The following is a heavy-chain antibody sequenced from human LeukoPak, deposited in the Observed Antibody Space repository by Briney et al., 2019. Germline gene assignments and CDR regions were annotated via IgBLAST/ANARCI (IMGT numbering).Heavy chain of an antibody. J-gene: IGHJ4*02. D-gene: IGHD6-19*01. Sequence: ASVKVSCKASGYTFTSYYMHWVRQAPGQGLEWMGIINPSGGSTSYAQKFQGRVTMTRDMSTSTVYMELSSLRSEDTAVYYCARSEQWLAPDYWGQGTLVTVSS. CDR1: GYTFTSYY. CDR2: INPSGGST. CDR3: ARSEQWLAPDY. V-gene: IGHV1-46*01.